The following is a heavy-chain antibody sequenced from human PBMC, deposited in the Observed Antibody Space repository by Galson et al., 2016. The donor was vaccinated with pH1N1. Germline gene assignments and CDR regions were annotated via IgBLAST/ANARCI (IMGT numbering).Heavy chain of an antibody. CDR2: IYPGGGT. CDR3: AVDTVPNGADH. J-gene: IGHJ5*02. D-gene: IGHD4-17*01. V-gene: IGHV3-53*01. CDR1: GFLVTDRF. Sequence: SLRLSCAASGFLVTDRFMSWVRQAPGKRPEWVSIIYPGGGTYYADFLEGRFTISRDTSQNMLFLHMNTLKAEDTALYYCAVDTVPNGADHWGQGTLVTVSP.